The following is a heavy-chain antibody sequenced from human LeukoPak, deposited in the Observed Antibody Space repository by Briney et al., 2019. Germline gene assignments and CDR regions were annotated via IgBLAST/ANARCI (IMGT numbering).Heavy chain of an antibody. CDR2: VSHDGSTK. D-gene: IGHD3-16*02. CDR1: GFSFSAHA. J-gene: IGHJ4*02. V-gene: IGHV3-30*10. Sequence: GGSLRLSCAATGFSFSAHAMHWVRQAPGMGPEWVAVVSHDGSTKYYTDSVKGRFTISRDNSKDTLYLQMNSLGAEDTAVYYCARDGGLGELPLYYFDYWGQGTLVTVSS. CDR3: ARDGGLGELPLYYFDY.